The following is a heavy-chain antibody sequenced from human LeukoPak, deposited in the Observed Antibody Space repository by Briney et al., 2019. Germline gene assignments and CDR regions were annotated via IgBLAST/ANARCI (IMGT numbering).Heavy chain of an antibody. J-gene: IGHJ4*02. CDR2: IKPDGSRE. V-gene: IGHV3-7*01. CDR3: ARDTWNYLLDY. Sequence: GGSLRLSCAASGFTFSSYAMTWVRQAPGKGLEWVAHIKPDGSREDYVDSVKGRFTISRDNAKNSLYLQMDNLRVEDTAIYYCARDTWNYLLDYWGQGILVTVSS. D-gene: IGHD3-10*01. CDR1: GFTFSSYA.